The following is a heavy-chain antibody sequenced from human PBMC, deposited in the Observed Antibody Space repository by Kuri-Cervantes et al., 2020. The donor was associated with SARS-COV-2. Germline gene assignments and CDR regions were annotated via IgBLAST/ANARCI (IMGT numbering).Heavy chain of an antibody. D-gene: IGHD3-3*01. CDR3: ARGLDFWSGYPSYYYYGMDV. Sequence: SETLSLTCTVSGGSISSSSYYWGWIRQPPGKGLEWIGSIYYSGSTYYNPSLKSRVTISVDTSKNQFSLKLSSVTAADTAVYYCARGLDFWSGYPSYYYYGMDVWGQGTTVTVSS. CDR1: GGSISSSSYY. V-gene: IGHV4-39*01. J-gene: IGHJ6*02. CDR2: IYYSGST.